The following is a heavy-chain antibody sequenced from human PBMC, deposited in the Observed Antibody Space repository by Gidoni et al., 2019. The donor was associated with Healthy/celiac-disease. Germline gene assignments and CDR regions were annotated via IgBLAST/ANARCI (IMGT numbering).Heavy chain of an antibody. CDR3: ARDTYYYGSGSSEPDY. J-gene: IGHJ4*02. V-gene: IGHV1-2*02. Sequence: QVQLVQSGAEVKKPGASVKVSCKASGYTFTGYYMHWVRQAPGQGLEWMGWINPNSGGTNYAQKFQGRVTMTRDTSISTAYMELSRLRSDDTAVYYCARDTYYYGSGSSEPDYWGQGTLVTVSS. CDR1: GYTFTGYY. D-gene: IGHD3-10*01. CDR2: INPNSGGT.